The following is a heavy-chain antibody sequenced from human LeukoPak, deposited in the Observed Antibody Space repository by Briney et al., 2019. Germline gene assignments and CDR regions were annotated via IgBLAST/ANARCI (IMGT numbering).Heavy chain of an antibody. J-gene: IGHJ3*02. Sequence: GGSLRLSCAASGFTFDDYTMHWVRQAPGKGLEWVSLISWDGGSTYYADSVKGRFTISRDNAKNSLYLRMNSLRAEDTALYYCAKDRVVWLQSLGAFDIWGQGTMVTVSS. CDR3: AKDRVVWLQSLGAFDI. D-gene: IGHD5-24*01. CDR2: ISWDGGST. CDR1: GFTFDDYT. V-gene: IGHV3-43*01.